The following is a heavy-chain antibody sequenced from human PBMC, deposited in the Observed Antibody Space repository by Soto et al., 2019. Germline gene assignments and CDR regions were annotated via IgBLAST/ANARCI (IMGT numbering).Heavy chain of an antibody. V-gene: IGHV4-34*01. J-gene: IGHJ6*02. CDR3: ARSRLAQLGRVRDYYYGMDV. CDR1: GGSFSGYY. D-gene: IGHD6-6*01. CDR2: INHSGST. Sequence: SETLSLTCAVYGGSFSGYYWSWIRQPPGKGLEWIGEINHSGSTNYNPSLKSRVTISVDTSKNQFSLKLSSLTAADTAVYYCARSRLAQLGRVRDYYYGMDVWGQGTTVPVSS.